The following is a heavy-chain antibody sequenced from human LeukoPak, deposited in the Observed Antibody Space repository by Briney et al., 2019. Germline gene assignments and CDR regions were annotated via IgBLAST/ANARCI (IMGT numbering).Heavy chain of an antibody. CDR2: ISGNGGGT. CDR3: AKGTKVIVVDNYFDY. J-gene: IGHJ4*02. Sequence: GGSLRLSCAASGCTFSNYAMSGVRQAPGKGLEWVSAISGNGGGTYYADSVKGRFTISRDNSKNTLYLQMKSLRAEDTAVYYCAKGTKVIVVDNYFDYWGQGTLVTVSS. CDR1: GCTFSNYA. V-gene: IGHV3-23*01. D-gene: IGHD3-22*01.